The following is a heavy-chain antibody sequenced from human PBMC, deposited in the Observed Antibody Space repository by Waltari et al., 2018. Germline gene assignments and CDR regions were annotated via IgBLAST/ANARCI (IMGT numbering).Heavy chain of an antibody. V-gene: IGHV4-39*01. Sequence: QLQLQESGPGLVKPSETLSPTCTVSGGPISSSSHYWGWIRQPPGKGLEWIGSINYIGNTYNNPSLKSRVTISVDTSKNQFSLKMNSVTATDTAVYYCARRARAGSGVYYFDSWGQGTLVTVSS. D-gene: IGHD3-3*01. CDR1: GGPISSSSHY. CDR2: INYIGNT. J-gene: IGHJ4*02. CDR3: ARRARAGSGVYYFDS.